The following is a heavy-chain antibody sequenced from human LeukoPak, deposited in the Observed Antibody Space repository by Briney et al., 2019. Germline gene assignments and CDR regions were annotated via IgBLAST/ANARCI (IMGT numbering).Heavy chain of an antibody. Sequence: PGGSLRLSCAASGFTVSSNYMSWVRQAPGKGLEWVSVIYSGGSTYYADSVKGRFTISRHNSKNTLYLQMNSLRAEDTAVYYCARGVAGTEEGIDYGMDVWGQGTTVTVSS. V-gene: IGHV3-53*04. CDR2: IYSGGST. D-gene: IGHD6-19*01. CDR3: ARGVAGTEEGIDYGMDV. CDR1: GFTVSSNY. J-gene: IGHJ6*02.